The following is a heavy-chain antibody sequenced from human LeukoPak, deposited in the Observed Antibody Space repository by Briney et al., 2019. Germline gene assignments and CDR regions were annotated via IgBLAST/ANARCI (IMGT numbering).Heavy chain of an antibody. J-gene: IGHJ4*02. CDR3: AKDIGGDGYGRGYYFDY. CDR1: GFTFDDYT. D-gene: IGHD5-24*01. Sequence: GGSLRLSCAASGFTFDDYTMHWVRQAPGKGLEWVSLISWDGGSTFYVDSVKGRFTISRDNSKNSLYLQMNGLRTEDTALYYCAKDIGGDGYGRGYYFDYWGQGTLVTVSS. V-gene: IGHV3-43*01. CDR2: ISWDGGST.